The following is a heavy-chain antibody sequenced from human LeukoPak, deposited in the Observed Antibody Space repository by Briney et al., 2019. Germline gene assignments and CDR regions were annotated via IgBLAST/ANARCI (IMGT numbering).Heavy chain of an antibody. CDR1: GYTFTSYY. J-gene: IGHJ5*02. CDR3: ARSAYYYDSSGYYRRWFDP. D-gene: IGHD3-22*01. CDR2: INPSGGST. Sequence: GASVKVSCKASGYTFTSYYMHWVRQAPGQGLEWMGIINPSGGSTSYAQKFQGRVTMTRDTSTSTVYMELSSLRSEDTAVYYCARSAYYYDSSGYYRRWFDPWGQGTLVTVSS. V-gene: IGHV1-46*01.